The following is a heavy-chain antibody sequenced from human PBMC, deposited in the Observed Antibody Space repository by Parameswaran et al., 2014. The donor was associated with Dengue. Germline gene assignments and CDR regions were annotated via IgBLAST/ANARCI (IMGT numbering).Heavy chain of an antibody. CDR2: IYSGGST. D-gene: IGHD5-12*01. Sequence: WIRQPPGKGLEWVSVIYSGGSTYYADSVKGRFTISRDNSKNTLYLQMNSLRAEDTAVYYCARDVAMDVWGKGTTVTVSS. V-gene: IGHV3-53*01. J-gene: IGHJ6*03. CDR3: ARDVAMDV.